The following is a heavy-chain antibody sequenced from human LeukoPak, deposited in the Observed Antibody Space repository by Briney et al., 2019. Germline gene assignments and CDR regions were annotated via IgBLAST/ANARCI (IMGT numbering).Heavy chain of an antibody. CDR3: ARGPSYSSSWSGHDY. D-gene: IGHD6-13*01. Sequence: GGSLRLSCAASGFTFSSYWMHWVRQAPGKGLVWVSRINADGISTTYADSVKGRFTISRDNAKNTLYLQMSSLRDEDTAVYYCARGPSYSSSWSGHDYWGQGTLVTVSS. J-gene: IGHJ4*02. V-gene: IGHV3-74*01. CDR1: GFTFSSYW. CDR2: INADGIST.